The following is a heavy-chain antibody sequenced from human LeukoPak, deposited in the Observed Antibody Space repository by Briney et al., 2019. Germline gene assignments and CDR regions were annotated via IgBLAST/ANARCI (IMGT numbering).Heavy chain of an antibody. CDR1: GFTFSSYW. Sequence: GGSLRLSCAASGFTFSSYWMHWVRQAPGKGLVWVSRINSDGSNTSYADSVKGRFTISRDNAKNTLYLQMSSLGAEDTAVYYCARLPTDCSSTSCSSDYWGQGTLVTVSS. CDR3: ARLPTDCSSTSCSSDY. V-gene: IGHV3-74*01. CDR2: INSDGSNT. D-gene: IGHD2-2*01. J-gene: IGHJ4*02.